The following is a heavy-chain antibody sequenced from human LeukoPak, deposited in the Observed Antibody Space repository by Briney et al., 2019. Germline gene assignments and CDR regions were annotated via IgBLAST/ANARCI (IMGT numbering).Heavy chain of an antibody. CDR1: XTXXXXX. V-gene: IGHV1-18*01. Sequence: XTXXXXXIXWVRQAPGQGLEXXGWSSAYNGNTNYAQKLQGRVTMTTDTSTSTAYMEMRSQRSDDTAVYYCAXXXXXXXXXXXDDYWGXXTLVTVSS. CDR2: SSAYNGNT. CDR3: AXXXXXXXXXXXDDY. J-gene: IGHJ4*02.